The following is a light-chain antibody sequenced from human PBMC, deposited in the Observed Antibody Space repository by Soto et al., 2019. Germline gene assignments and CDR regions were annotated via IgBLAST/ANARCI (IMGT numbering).Light chain of an antibody. CDR2: AAS. Sequence: DIQMTQSPSSLSASVGDRVTITCRASQAISNFVAWFQQKPGKAPKSLIYAASSLRSGVPSKFSGSGSRTDFTLTINNLQPEDFATYYCQHYTTYPITFGQGTRLEI. CDR3: QHYTTYPIT. J-gene: IGKJ5*01. V-gene: IGKV1-16*02. CDR1: QAISNF.